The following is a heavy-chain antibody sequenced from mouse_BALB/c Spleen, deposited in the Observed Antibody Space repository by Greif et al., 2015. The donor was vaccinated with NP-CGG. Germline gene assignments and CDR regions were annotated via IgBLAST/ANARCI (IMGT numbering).Heavy chain of an antibody. J-gene: IGHJ2*01. CDR1: GYTFTSYW. V-gene: IGHV1-7*01. Sequence: VQLQQSGAELAKPGASVKMSCKASGYTFTSYWMQWVKQRPGQGLEWIGYINPSTGYTEYNQKFKDKATLTADKSSSTAYMQLSSLTSEDSAVYYCARRYGNLHFDYWGQGTTLTVSS. CDR2: INPSTGYT. CDR3: ARRYGNLHFDY. D-gene: IGHD2-10*02.